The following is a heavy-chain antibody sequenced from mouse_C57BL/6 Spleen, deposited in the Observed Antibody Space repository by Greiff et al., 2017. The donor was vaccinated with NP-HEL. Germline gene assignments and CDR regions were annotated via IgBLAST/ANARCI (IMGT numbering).Heavy chain of an antibody. CDR2: IFPGSGST. J-gene: IGHJ4*01. CDR3: ARTTTVVRYYAMDY. V-gene: IGHV1-56*01. Sequence: VKLQESGPELVRPGASVKISCKAPGYTFTSHWMQWVSQRPGQGLEWIGEIFPGSGSTYYNEKFKGKATLTVDTSSSTAYMQLSSLTSEDSAVYFCARTTTVVRYYAMDYWGQGTSVTVSS. CDR1: GYTFTSHW. D-gene: IGHD1-1*01.